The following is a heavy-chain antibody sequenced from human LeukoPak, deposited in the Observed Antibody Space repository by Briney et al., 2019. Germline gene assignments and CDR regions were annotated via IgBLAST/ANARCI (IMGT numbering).Heavy chain of an antibody. V-gene: IGHV1-69*05. Sequence: ASVKVSCKSSGGTFSSYAIRWVRQAPGQGLEWMGGIIPIFGTANYAQKFQGRVTITTDESTSTAYMELSSLRSEDTAVYYCARGWFGEALDYWGQGTLVTVSS. CDR1: GGTFSSYA. CDR3: ARGWFGEALDY. CDR2: IIPIFGTA. D-gene: IGHD3-10*01. J-gene: IGHJ4*02.